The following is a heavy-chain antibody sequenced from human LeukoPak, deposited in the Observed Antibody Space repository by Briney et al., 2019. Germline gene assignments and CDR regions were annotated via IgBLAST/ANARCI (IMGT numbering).Heavy chain of an antibody. CDR3: ARSDSSGWLDY. CDR1: GYTFTAYY. CDR2: INPNSGGS. D-gene: IGHD6-19*01. V-gene: IGHV1-2*02. Sequence: ASVKVSCKASGYTFTAYYMHWVRQAPGQGLEWMGWINPNSGGSDYAQKFQGRVTMTRDTSISTAYMELSSLRSDDTAVYYCARSDSSGWLDYWGQGTLVTVSS. J-gene: IGHJ4*02.